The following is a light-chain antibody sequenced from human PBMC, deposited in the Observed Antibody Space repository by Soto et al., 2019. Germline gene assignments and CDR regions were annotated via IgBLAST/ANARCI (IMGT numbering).Light chain of an antibody. J-gene: IGLJ3*02. Sequence: QSALTQPASVSGSPGQSITISCTGTSSDVGSYNLVSRYQQHPGKAPKLMIYEGSKRPSGVSNRFSGSKSGNTASLTISGLQAEDEADYYCCSYAGSVWVFGGGTKLTVL. V-gene: IGLV2-23*01. CDR3: CSYAGSVWV. CDR2: EGS. CDR1: SSDVGSYNL.